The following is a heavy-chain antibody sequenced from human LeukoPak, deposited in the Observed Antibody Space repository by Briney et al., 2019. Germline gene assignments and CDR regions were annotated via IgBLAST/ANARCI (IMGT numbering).Heavy chain of an antibody. V-gene: IGHV1-69*05. Sequence: SVKVSCKVSGYTLTELSMHWVRQAPGQGLEWMGVIIPIFGTANYAQKFQGRVTITTDESTSTAYMELSSLRSEDTAVYYCARDYLSEAGSYYYYYYYYMDVWGKGTTVTVSS. D-gene: IGHD1-26*01. CDR1: GYTLTELS. J-gene: IGHJ6*03. CDR3: ARDYLSEAGSYYYYYYYYMDV. CDR2: IIPIFGTA.